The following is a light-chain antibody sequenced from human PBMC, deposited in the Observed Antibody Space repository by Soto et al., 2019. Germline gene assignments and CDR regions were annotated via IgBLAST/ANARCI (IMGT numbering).Light chain of an antibody. CDR2: AAS. CDR3: QQSHSTPPPT. Sequence: DIQMTQSPSSLSASVGDRVTITCRASQSISSYLNWYQQKPGKAPKLLIYAASSLQSGVPSRFSGSGSGTDFTLTISSLQPEDFATYYCQQSHSTPPPTFGQGTKLEIK. CDR1: QSISSY. J-gene: IGKJ2*01. V-gene: IGKV1-39*01.